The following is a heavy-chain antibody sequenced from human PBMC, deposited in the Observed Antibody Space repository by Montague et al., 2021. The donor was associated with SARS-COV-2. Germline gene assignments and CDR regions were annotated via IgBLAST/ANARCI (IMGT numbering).Heavy chain of an antibody. CDR2: INHSGST. CDR1: GGSFSGYY. CDR3: ARGARQGYGFRLGSFDY. D-gene: IGHD3-10*01. V-gene: IGHV4-34*01. Sequence: SETLSLTCAVYGGSFSGYYWNWIRQPPGKGLEWIGEINHSGSTNYNPSPKSRVTMSVDTSKNQFSLKLSSVTAADTAVYYCARGARQGYGFRLGSFDYWGQGTLVTVSS. J-gene: IGHJ4*02.